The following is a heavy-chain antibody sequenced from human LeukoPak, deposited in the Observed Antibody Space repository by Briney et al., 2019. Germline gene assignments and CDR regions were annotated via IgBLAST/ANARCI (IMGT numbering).Heavy chain of an antibody. V-gene: IGHV3-30*03. CDR1: GFTFSSNG. CDR2: ISYDGSNK. CDR3: AREGDDGGYSYVTPYFDY. Sequence: PGGSLRLSCAASGFTFSSNGMHWVRQAPGKGLEWVGVISYDGSNKYYADSVKGRFTISRDNSKNTLYLQMNSLRAEDTAVYYCAREGDDGGYSYVTPYFDYWGQGTLVTVSS. D-gene: IGHD5-18*01. J-gene: IGHJ4*02.